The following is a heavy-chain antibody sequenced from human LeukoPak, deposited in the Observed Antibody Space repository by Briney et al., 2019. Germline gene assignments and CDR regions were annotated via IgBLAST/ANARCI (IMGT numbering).Heavy chain of an antibody. CDR3: ARDTSHQNANLVGATAY. V-gene: IGHV3-30-3*01. CDR2: ISYDGNDK. Sequence: PGRSLRLSCAASGFTFSSYAMHWVRQAPGKGLEWVAVISYDGNDKNYADSVKGRFTISRDNSKNTLYLQMNSLRAEDTAVYYCARDTSHQNANLVGATAYWGQGTLVTVSS. CDR1: GFTFSSYA. D-gene: IGHD1-26*01. J-gene: IGHJ4*02.